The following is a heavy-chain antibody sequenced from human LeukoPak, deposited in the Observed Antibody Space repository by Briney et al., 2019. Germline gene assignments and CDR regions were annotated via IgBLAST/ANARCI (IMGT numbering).Heavy chain of an antibody. J-gene: IGHJ4*02. D-gene: IGHD3-16*01. CDR1: GGSISSYY. V-gene: IGHV4-59*08. Sequence: SETLSLTCTVSGGSISSYYWSWIRQPPGKGLEWIGYIYYSGSTNYNPSLKSRVTISVDTSKNQFSLKLSSVTAADTAVYYCARQRRRGEKTARLDYWGQGTLVTVSS. CDR2: IYYSGST. CDR3: ARQRRRGEKTARLDY.